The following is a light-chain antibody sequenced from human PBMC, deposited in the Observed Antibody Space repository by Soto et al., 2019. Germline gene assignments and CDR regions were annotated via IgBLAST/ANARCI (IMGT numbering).Light chain of an antibody. J-gene: IGLJ2*01. CDR3: QCYLSDGVV. V-gene: IGLV6-57*04. CDR1: RGSIGGNY. Sequence: NFMLAQPPSVSGSPGKTVTISCTRSRGSIGGNYLQWYQLRPGSAPTTVIYEDSQRPSGVPDRFSGSIDSSSNSATLTISGLMTEDEAEYFCQCYLSDGVVFGGGTKLTVL. CDR2: EDS.